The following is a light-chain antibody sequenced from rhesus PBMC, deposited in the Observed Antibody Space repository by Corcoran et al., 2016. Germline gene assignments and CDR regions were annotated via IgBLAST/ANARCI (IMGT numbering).Light chain of an antibody. V-gene: IGKV1-16*01. CDR1: QSSSSW. CDR3: RQYNSAPLN. J-gene: IGKJ4*01. Sequence: DIQMTQSPSSLPASVGDRVTITCQASQSSSSWLVWYRQKAGKAPEPLFYNASSLDSEVPARFSGTGSVPTFSLTLSSLQPEDFATYYCRQYNSAPLNFGGGTKVVLK. CDR2: NAS.